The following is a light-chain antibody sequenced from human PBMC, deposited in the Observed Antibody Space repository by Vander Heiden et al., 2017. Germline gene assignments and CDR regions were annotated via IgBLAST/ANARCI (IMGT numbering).Light chain of an antibody. CDR3: AAWDDSLSVV. J-gene: IGLJ2*01. CDR2: RDF. V-gene: IGLV1-47*01. Sequence: QSVLTQPPSASGTPGQRVTISCSGSSSNVGSNSVYWYQHLPGTAPNLLIYRDFQRPSGVPDRFSASKSGTSASLAISGLRSEDEAHYYCAAWDDSLSVVFGGGTKLTVL. CDR1: SSNVGSNS.